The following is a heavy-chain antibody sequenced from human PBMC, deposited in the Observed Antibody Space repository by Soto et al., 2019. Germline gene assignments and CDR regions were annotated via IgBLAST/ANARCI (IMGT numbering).Heavy chain of an antibody. CDR1: RFVDIGGP. V-gene: IGHV3-23*01. Sequence: PGGSHRITCAYGRFVDIGGPSICIQQTPGERLEWVSSIRGSGDRTYYADSVKGRLTISRDNSKNTLYLQMNDLRAEDTAIYYCAKQQGSGTPFYYAMEVWGQGTTVTVSS. J-gene: IGHJ6*02. CDR3: AKQQGSGTPFYYAMEV. CDR2: IRGSGDRT. D-gene: IGHD1-1*01.